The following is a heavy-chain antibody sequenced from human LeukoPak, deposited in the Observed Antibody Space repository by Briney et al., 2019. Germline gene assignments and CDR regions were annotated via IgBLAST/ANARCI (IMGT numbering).Heavy chain of an antibody. J-gene: IGHJ4*02. CDR3: AKDWVAAAGRFDY. V-gene: IGHV3-9*01. Sequence: GGSLRLSCAASGFTFDDYAMHWVRQAPGKGLEWVSGISWNSGSIGYADSVKGRFTISRDNAKNSLYLQMNSLRAEDTASYYCAKDWVAAAGRFDYWGQGTLVTVSS. D-gene: IGHD6-13*01. CDR1: GFTFDDYA. CDR2: ISWNSGSI.